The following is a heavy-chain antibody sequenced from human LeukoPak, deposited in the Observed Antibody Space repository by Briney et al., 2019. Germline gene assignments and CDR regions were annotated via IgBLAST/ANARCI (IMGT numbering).Heavy chain of an antibody. CDR2: IYYSGST. CDR1: GGSISDYY. Sequence: SETLSLTCTVSGGSISDYYWNWIRQPPGKGLEWIGYIYYSGSTNYNPSLKSRVTISVDTSKNQFSLKLSSVTAADTAVYYCARADGSSGSYFYGMDVWGQGTTVTVTS. D-gene: IGHD3-10*01. CDR3: ARADGSSGSYFYGMDV. J-gene: IGHJ6*02. V-gene: IGHV4-59*01.